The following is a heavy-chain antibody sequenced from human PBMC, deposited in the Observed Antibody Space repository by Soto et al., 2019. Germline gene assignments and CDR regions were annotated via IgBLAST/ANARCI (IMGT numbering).Heavy chain of an antibody. V-gene: IGHV4-30-4*01. D-gene: IGHD2-2*01. CDR1: GGSISDDSY. CDR3: ARDEYQLLSSVSWFDS. Sequence: SETLSLTCTLSGGSISDDSYWSWIRQTPGKGLEWIRYIYHTGNTYYNPSLRSRVSISVDTSKSQFSLKLISVTAADTAVYFCARDEYQLLSSVSWFDSWGQGPLVTVS. J-gene: IGHJ5*01. CDR2: IYHTGNT.